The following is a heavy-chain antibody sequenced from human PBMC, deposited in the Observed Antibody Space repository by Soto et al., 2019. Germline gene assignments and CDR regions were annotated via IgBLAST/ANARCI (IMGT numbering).Heavy chain of an antibody. J-gene: IGHJ4*02. CDR3: ASGDFSHFDS. CDR1: GGSISSRNW. Sequence: PSETLSLTCAVSGGSISSRNWWSWVRQPPGKGLEWIGQIFHTGSTDYNPSLKSRVTISLDKPKNQISLRVRSVTAADTALYYCASGDFSHFDSWGQGTLVTVSS. D-gene: IGHD4-17*01. CDR2: IFHTGST. V-gene: IGHV4-4*02.